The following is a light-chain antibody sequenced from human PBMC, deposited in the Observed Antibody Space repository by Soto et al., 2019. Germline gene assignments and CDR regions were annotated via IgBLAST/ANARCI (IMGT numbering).Light chain of an antibody. V-gene: IGKV3-20*01. Sequence: EIVLTQSPGTLSLSPGERATLSCRASQSVSSTYLAWYQQKPGQAPRLLIYGASSRATGIPDRFSGSGSGTDFPLTISRLEPEHFAVYYCQQYGSSPQTFGQGTKVEIK. CDR3: QQYGSSPQT. CDR1: QSVSSTY. J-gene: IGKJ1*01. CDR2: GAS.